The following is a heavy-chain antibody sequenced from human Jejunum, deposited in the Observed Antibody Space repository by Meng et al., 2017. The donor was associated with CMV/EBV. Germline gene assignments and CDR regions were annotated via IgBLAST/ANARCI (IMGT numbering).Heavy chain of an antibody. V-gene: IGHV3-30*02. CDR2: IAYDGSNK. J-gene: IGHJ3*02. Sequence: FTSHGMHWVRQAPGKGLEWVAFIAYDGSNKYYADSVKGRFTISRDNSKNTLDLQMNSLRVEDTAVYFCARKGYCSGTDCYRAFDIWGHGTMVTVSS. CDR3: ARKGYCSGTDCYRAFDI. CDR1: FTSHG. D-gene: IGHD2-2*02.